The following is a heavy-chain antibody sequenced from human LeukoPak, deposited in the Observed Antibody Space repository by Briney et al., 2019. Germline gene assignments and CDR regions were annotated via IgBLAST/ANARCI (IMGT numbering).Heavy chain of an antibody. CDR3: ARTAREGFGELKVWFDP. J-gene: IGHJ5*02. V-gene: IGHV1-2*02. CDR2: INPNSGGT. D-gene: IGHD3-10*01. CDR1: GYTFIYYY. Sequence: ASVKVSCKASGYTFIYYYIYWVRQAPGQGLEWMGWINPNSGGTNYAQNFQGRVTMTRDTSITTAYMELSRLRPDDTAVYYCARTAREGFGELKVWFDPWGQGTLVTVSS.